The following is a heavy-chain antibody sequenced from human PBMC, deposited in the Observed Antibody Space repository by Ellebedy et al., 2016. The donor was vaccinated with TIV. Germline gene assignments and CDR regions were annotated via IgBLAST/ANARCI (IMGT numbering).Heavy chain of an antibody. CDR2: MKGDGSSV. D-gene: IGHD6-19*01. V-gene: IGHV3-74*01. J-gene: IGHJ6*02. CDR1: GFTFSSYW. CDR3: ARGSGACSGSMDV. Sequence: GGSLRLSCAASGFTFSSYWMYWVRQAPGKGLEWVSRMKGDGSSVTYADSVKGRFTISSDNAKNTLYLQMNSLRAEDTAVYYCARGSGACSGSMDVWGQGTTVTVSS.